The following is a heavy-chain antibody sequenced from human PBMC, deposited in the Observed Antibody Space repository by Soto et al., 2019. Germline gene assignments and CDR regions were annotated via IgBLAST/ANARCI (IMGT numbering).Heavy chain of an antibody. J-gene: IGHJ4*02. CDR1: GYTFTGYA. Sequence: QVQLVQSGAEEKKPGASVKVSCKASGYTFTGYAMHWVRQAPGQRLEWMGWINAGNGNTKSSQKFPSRVTITRDTSASTADTELSSLRSEATAVYYCARAVAVPADFDYWGQGTLVTVSS. CDR3: ARAVAVPADFDY. CDR2: INAGNGNT. V-gene: IGHV1-3*05. D-gene: IGHD6-19*01.